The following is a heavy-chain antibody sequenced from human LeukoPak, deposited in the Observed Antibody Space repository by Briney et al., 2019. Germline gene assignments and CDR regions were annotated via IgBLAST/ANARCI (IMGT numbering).Heavy chain of an antibody. D-gene: IGHD3-22*01. J-gene: IGHJ4*02. CDR3: ARDEGYYYDSSGYFSY. Sequence: GGSLRLSCAASGFTFSSYWMSWVRQAPGKGLEWAPNIKQDGSEKYYVDSVKGRFTISRDNAKNSLYLQMNSLRAEDTAVYYCARDEGYYYDSSGYFSYWGQGTLVTVSS. V-gene: IGHV3-7*01. CDR2: IKQDGSEK. CDR1: GFTFSSYW.